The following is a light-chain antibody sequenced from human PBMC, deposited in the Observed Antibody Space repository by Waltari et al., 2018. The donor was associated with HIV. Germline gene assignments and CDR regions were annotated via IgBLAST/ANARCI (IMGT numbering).Light chain of an antibody. CDR2: GKN. Sequence: SSDLTQDPAVSVALGQTVRITCQGDSLRTYSTGWYQQKPGQAPVLLIYGKNSRPSGIPDRFSGSSSGNIASLTITGAQAEDEADYYCNSRDSSGNPIFGTGTEVSVL. J-gene: IGLJ1*01. CDR3: NSRDSSGNPI. V-gene: IGLV3-19*01. CDR1: SLRTYS.